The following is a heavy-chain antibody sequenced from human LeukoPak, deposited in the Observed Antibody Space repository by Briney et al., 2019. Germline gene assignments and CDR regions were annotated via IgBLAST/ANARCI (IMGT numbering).Heavy chain of an antibody. CDR2: IYYSGST. Sequence: PSETLSLTCTVSGGSISSSSYYWGWIRQPPGKGLEWIGSIYYSGSTDYNPSLKSRVTISVDTSKNQFSLKLSSVTAADTAVYYCARPSTYYYDSSGHGAFAIWGQGTMVTVSS. CDR3: ARPSTYYYDSSGHGAFAI. V-gene: IGHV4-39*07. D-gene: IGHD3-22*01. CDR1: GGSISSSSYY. J-gene: IGHJ3*02.